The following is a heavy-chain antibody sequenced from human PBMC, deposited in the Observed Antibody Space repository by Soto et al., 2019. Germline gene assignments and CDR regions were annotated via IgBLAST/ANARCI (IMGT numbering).Heavy chain of an antibody. J-gene: IGHJ4*02. D-gene: IGHD3-10*01. V-gene: IGHV3-48*01. CDR2: ISHSSSNI. CDR3: ARDHYGLLSFSKFDY. Sequence: EVQLVESAGGLVQPGGSLRLSCAASGFTFSSYNMNWVLQAPGKGLEWVSYISHSSSNIYYADSVQGRFTISRDNAKHSLHLQVNCLRFEDTDVYCCARDHYGLLSFSKFDYWGQGTLVTVSS. CDR1: GFTFSSYN.